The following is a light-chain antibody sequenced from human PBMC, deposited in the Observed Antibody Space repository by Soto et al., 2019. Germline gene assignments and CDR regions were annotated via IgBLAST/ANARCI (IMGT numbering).Light chain of an antibody. CDR1: SSDIGVYNY. CDR2: EVS. V-gene: IGLV2-14*01. Sequence: QSALTQPASVSGSPGQSITITCTGTSSDIGVYNYVSWYQQHPGKAPKLVICEVSNRPSGVSSRLSGSKSGNTASLTISGLRTEDEADYYCTSFTTTNIWVFGGGTKVTVL. J-gene: IGLJ3*02. CDR3: TSFTTTNIWV.